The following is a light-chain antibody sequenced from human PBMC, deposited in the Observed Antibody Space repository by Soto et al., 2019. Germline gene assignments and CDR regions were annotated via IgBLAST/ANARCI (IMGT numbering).Light chain of an antibody. V-gene: IGLV2-14*03. J-gene: IGLJ1*01. CDR1: SSDVGAYEH. Sequence: QSALTQPASVSGSPGQSVTISCTGASSDVGAYEHVSWYQQHPGRAPKLILYDVNNRPSGVSNHFSGSKSGNTASLVISGLPANDEADYYCSSYSTTNILVFGSGTKLTVL. CDR2: DVN. CDR3: SSYSTTNILV.